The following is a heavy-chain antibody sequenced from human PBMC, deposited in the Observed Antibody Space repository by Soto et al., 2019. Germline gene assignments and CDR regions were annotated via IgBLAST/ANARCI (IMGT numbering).Heavy chain of an antibody. CDR3: VRQGFGRPHGLVDV. D-gene: IGHD3-10*01. Sequence: SETLSLTCAVSGGSISSSNWWSWVRQPPGKGLEWIGEIYHSGSTNYNPSLKSRVTISIDTSTKQFFLKLSSVTAADTAVYYCVRQGFGRPHGLVDVWGQGTTVTVSS. CDR2: IYHSGST. CDR1: GGSISSSNW. J-gene: IGHJ6*02. V-gene: IGHV4-4*02.